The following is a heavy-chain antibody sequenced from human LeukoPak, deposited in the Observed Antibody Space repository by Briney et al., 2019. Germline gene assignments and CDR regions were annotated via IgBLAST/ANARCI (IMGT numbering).Heavy chain of an antibody. CDR2: FSVRYNVI. CDR3: AKALVGAMNDAFDI. CDR1: GFSLTNFD. V-gene: IGHV3-48*01. J-gene: IGHJ3*02. Sequence: GGSLRLSCAASGFSLTNFDMNWIRQAPGKGLEWVSFFSVRYNVIYYADSVKGRFTISRDNSKNTLYLQMNSLRAEDTAVYYCAKALVGAMNDAFDIWGQGTMVTVSS. D-gene: IGHD1-26*01.